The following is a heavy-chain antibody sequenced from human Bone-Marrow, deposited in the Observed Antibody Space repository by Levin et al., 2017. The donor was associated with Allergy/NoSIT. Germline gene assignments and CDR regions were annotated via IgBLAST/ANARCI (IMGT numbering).Heavy chain of an antibody. CDR1: GFTFSSYG. J-gene: IGHJ4*02. CDR3: AKDRVQDYYDSSGYLQY. Sequence: GESLKISCAASGFTFSSYGMHWVRQAPGKGLEWVAVISYDGSNKYYADSVKGRFTISRDNSKNTLYLQMNSLRAEDTAVYYCAKDRVQDYYDSSGYLQYWGQGTLVTVSS. V-gene: IGHV3-30*18. CDR2: ISYDGSNK. D-gene: IGHD3-22*01.